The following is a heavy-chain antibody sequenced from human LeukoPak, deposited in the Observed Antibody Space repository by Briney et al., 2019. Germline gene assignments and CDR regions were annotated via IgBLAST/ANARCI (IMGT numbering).Heavy chain of an antibody. J-gene: IGHJ3*02. CDR1: GFTFSSYG. D-gene: IGHD6-6*01. Sequence: GGSLRLSCAASGFTFSSYGMHWVRQAPGKGLEWVAFIRYDGSNKYYADSVKGRFTISRDNSKNTLYLQMNSLRAEDTAVYYCAKEYSSSSGLAFDIWGQGTMVTVSS. V-gene: IGHV3-30*02. CDR2: IRYDGSNK. CDR3: AKEYSSSSGLAFDI.